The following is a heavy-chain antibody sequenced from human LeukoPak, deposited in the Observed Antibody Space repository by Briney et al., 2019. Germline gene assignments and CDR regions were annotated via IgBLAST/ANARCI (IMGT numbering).Heavy chain of an antibody. Sequence: GGSLRLSCAASGFTFSSYTMNWVRQAPGKGLEWVSSISSTCTYIYYADSLKGRFTISRDNAKNSLYLQTNSLRAEDTAVYYCARDTARGPLVFMDVWGKGTTVTVSS. V-gene: IGHV3-21*01. CDR2: ISSTCTYI. J-gene: IGHJ6*03. D-gene: IGHD5-18*01. CDR1: GFTFSSYT. CDR3: ARDTARGPLVFMDV.